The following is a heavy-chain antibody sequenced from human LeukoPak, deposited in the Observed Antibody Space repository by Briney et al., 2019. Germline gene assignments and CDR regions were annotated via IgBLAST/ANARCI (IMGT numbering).Heavy chain of an antibody. D-gene: IGHD2-15*01. J-gene: IGHJ6*02. CDR1: GFTFSSYS. CDR3: ARAPAPYCSGGSCYRYYYGMDV. V-gene: IGHV3-53*04. Sequence: GGSLRLSCAASGFTFSSYSMSWVRQAPGKGLEWVSVIYSGGSTYYADSVKGRFTISRHNSKNTLYLQMNSLRAEDTAVYYCARAPAPYCSGGSCYRYYYGMDVWGQGTTVTVSS. CDR2: IYSGGST.